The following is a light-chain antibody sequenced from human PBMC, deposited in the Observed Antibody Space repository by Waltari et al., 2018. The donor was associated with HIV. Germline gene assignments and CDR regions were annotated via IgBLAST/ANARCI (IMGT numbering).Light chain of an antibody. Sequence: QSVLTQPPSASGTPGQRVTISCSGSSSNIRSNTVSWYQQLPGTAPKLLIYSNARRPSGGPDRCSGSKSGTSASLAISGLQSEDEADYYCAAWDDSLNGWVFGGGTKLTVL. CDR2: SNA. V-gene: IGLV1-44*01. J-gene: IGLJ3*02. CDR1: SSNIRSNT. CDR3: AAWDDSLNGWV.